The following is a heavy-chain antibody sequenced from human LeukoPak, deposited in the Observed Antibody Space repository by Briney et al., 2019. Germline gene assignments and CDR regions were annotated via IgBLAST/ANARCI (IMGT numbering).Heavy chain of an antibody. CDR1: GFTFSSYV. CDR3: AKGGRIQLWSSDY. V-gene: IGHV3-23*01. J-gene: IGHJ4*02. Sequence: PGGSLRLSCAASGFTFSSYVMSWVRQAPGKGLEWVSAISGSGGSTYYADSVKGRFTISRDNSKNTLYLQMNSLRAEDTAVYYCAKGGRIQLWSSDYWGQGTLVTVSS. CDR2: ISGSGGST. D-gene: IGHD5-18*01.